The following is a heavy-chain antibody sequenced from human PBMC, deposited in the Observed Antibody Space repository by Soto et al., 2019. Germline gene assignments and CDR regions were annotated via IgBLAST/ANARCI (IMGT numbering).Heavy chain of an antibody. CDR1: GFSLSTSGVG. D-gene: IGHD4-17*01. CDR3: AYGRGHPDY. Sequence: QITLKESGPTLVEPTQTLTLTCTFSGFSLSTSGVGVGWIRQPPGKALEWLALIYWDDDKRYSPSLKTRLTITKDTSKNQVDLTMTNMDPVDTATYYCAYGRGHPDYWGQGTLVTVSS. J-gene: IGHJ4*02. V-gene: IGHV2-5*02. CDR2: IYWDDDK.